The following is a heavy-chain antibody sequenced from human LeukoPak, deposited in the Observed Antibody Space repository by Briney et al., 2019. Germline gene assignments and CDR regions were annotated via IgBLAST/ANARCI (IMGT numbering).Heavy chain of an antibody. CDR1: GGSFSNYY. J-gene: IGHJ6*03. V-gene: IGHV4-34*01. Sequence: SETLSLTCAVYGGSFSNYYWSWIRHSPGKGLEWIGEINDSGTINYNPSLMSRVTISVDKSKNQFSLKLSSVTAADTAVYYCARRWNYGRNYYIDVWGKGATVSVSS. CDR2: INDSGTI. D-gene: IGHD1-7*01. CDR3: ARRWNYGRNYYIDV.